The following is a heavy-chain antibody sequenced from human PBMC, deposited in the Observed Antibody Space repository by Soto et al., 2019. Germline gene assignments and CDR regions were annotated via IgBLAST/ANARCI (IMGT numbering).Heavy chain of an antibody. V-gene: IGHV4-34*01. CDR1: GGSFSGYY. CDR2: VNHSGST. D-gene: IGHD6-19*01. J-gene: IGHJ4*02. CDR3: ARYSGWYYYFDY. Sequence: SETLSLTCAVYGGSFSGYYWSWIRQPPGKGLEWIGEVNHSGSTNYNPSLKSRVTISVDTSKNQFSLKLSSVTAADTAVYYCARYSGWYYYFDYWGQGTLVTVSS.